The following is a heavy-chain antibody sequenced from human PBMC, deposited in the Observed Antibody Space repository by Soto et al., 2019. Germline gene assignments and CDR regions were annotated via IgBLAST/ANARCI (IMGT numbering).Heavy chain of an antibody. CDR2: LYYSGST. CDR3: ARDITDYFRRTNRYPWLDP. V-gene: IGHV4-30-4*01. CDR1: AGSSSSRGGC. Sequence: SLMLCVPWSVAAGSSSSRGGCCSWIRQPPGKGLEWIGCLYYSGSTCYNPSLKSRVASSVDTSGNPFSLKLSSVTAADAAVYYCARDITDYFRRTNRYPWLDPPGQGTLVT. D-gene: IGHD3-16*02. J-gene: IGHJ5*02.